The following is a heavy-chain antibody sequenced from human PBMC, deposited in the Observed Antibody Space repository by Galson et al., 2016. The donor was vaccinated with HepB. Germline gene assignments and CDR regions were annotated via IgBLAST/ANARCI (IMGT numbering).Heavy chain of an antibody. CDR3: ARDPGRSPHSRFYYYFGMDF. Sequence: SLRLSCAASGFTFSIYWMTWVRQAPGKGLEWVANIKQDGSEKYYVDSVKGRFTISRDNTKNSLYLQMNSLRAEDTAVYYCARDPGRSPHSRFYYYFGMDFWGQGTTVTVSS. CDR2: IKQDGSEK. V-gene: IGHV3-7*04. J-gene: IGHJ6*02. D-gene: IGHD1-26*01. CDR1: GFTFSIYW.